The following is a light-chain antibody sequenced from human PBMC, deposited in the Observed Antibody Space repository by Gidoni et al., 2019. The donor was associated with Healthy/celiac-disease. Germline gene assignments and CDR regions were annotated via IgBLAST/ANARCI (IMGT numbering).Light chain of an antibody. J-gene: IGLJ2*01. V-gene: IGLV2-11*01. CDR2: DVS. CDR3: CSYAGSYTFVV. Sequence: QSALTQPRSVSGSPGQPVAISCTGTSSDVGGYNYVSWYQQHPGKAPKLMIYDVSKRPSGVPDRFSGSKSGNTASLTISGLQAEEEADYYCCSYAGSYTFVVFGGGTKLTVL. CDR1: SSDVGGYNY.